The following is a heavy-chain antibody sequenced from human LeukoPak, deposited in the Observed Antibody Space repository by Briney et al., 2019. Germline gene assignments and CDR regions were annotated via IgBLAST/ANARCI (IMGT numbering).Heavy chain of an antibody. CDR3: ARIRFRYIIFDF. Sequence: PSETLSLTCTVSGGSISSGDYYWGWIRQSPGKGLEWIGYIYYSGSAYYSPSLESRVAISVDASKNHFSLNLSSVTAAETAVYYWARIRFRYIIFDFWGQGTLVTVSS. J-gene: IGHJ4*02. CDR2: IYYSGSA. V-gene: IGHV4-30-4*01. D-gene: IGHD5-24*01. CDR1: GGSISSGDYY.